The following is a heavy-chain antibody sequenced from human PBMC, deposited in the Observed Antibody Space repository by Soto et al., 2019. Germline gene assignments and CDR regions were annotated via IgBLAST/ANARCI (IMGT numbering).Heavy chain of an antibody. CDR1: GNIFTSQY. J-gene: IGHJ4*02. V-gene: IGHV1-46*03. CDR3: FRDVGD. CDR2: INPSGGRT. Sequence: QVQLVQSGAEVKKPGASAKVSCKVSGNIFTSQYMHWVRQAPGQGLEWMAMINPSGGRTSYAQMFQGRVTMTRDTSTSTVHMELSSLRSEDTAVYYCFRDVGDWGQGTLVTVSS. D-gene: IGHD3-3*01.